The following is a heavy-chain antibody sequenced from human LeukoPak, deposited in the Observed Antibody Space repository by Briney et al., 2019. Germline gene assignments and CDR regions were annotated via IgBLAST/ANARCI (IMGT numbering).Heavy chain of an antibody. J-gene: IGHJ3*02. CDR3: ARDVFSLGSGRYVGGAFDI. CDR2: IYSGGST. D-gene: IGHD1-26*01. Sequence: GGSLRLSCAASGFTVSSNYMSWVRQAPGKGLEWVSVIYSGGSTYYADSVKGRFTISRDNSKNTLYLQMDSLRAEDTAVYYCARDVFSLGSGRYVGGAFDIWGQGTMVTVSS. V-gene: IGHV3-53*05. CDR1: GFTVSSNY.